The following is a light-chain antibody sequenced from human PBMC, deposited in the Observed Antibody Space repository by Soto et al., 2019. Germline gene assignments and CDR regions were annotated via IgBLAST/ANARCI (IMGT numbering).Light chain of an antibody. Sequence: HSVLTQPASVSGSPGQSITISCTGTSSDVGGYNYVSWYQQHPGKAPKLMIYEVTNRPSGVSNRFSGSKSGNTASLTISGLQADDEADYYCSSYTSSITYVFGTGTQLTVL. J-gene: IGLJ1*01. CDR2: EVT. CDR1: SSDVGGYNY. CDR3: SSYTSSITYV. V-gene: IGLV2-14*01.